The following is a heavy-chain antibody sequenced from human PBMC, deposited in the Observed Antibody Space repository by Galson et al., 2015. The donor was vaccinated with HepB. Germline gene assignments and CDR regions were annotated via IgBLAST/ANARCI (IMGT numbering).Heavy chain of an antibody. CDR2: ISDNGGNT. Sequence: SLRLSCAASGFTFNTYALSWVRQASGKGLEWVPSISDNGGNTYYADSVRGRFTISRDNSKNTLYLQMSSLGAGDTAVYHCAKGLSSSWPEYFQHWGQGTLVTVSS. D-gene: IGHD2-2*01. J-gene: IGHJ1*01. V-gene: IGHV3-23*01. CDR1: GFTFNTYA. CDR3: AKGLSSSWPEYFQH.